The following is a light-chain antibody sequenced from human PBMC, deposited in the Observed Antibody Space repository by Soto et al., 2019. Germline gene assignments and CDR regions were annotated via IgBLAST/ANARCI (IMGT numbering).Light chain of an antibody. CDR2: DAS. V-gene: IGKV3-20*01. CDR3: QQFDGSLWT. Sequence: SPVTLSLSPGERATLSCRASQSFRGLLAWYQQKPGQAPRLLIYDASTRATGIPDRFSGSGSGTDFTLTISRLEPEDFAVYCCQQFDGSLWTFGPGTKVDIK. CDR1: QSFRGL. J-gene: IGKJ1*01.